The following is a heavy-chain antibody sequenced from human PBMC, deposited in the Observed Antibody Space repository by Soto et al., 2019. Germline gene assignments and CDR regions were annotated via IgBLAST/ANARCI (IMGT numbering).Heavy chain of an antibody. D-gene: IGHD5-12*01. CDR3: TTGEMATITGFDY. J-gene: IGHJ4*02. Sequence: EVQLVESGGGLVKPGGSLRLSCAASGFTFSNAWMNWVRQAPGKGLEWVGRIKSKTDGGTTDYAAPVKGRFTISRDDSKNTLYLQMNSLKTEDTAVYYCTTGEMATITGFDYWGQGTLVTVSS. CDR2: IKSKTDGGTT. CDR1: GFTFSNAW. V-gene: IGHV3-15*07.